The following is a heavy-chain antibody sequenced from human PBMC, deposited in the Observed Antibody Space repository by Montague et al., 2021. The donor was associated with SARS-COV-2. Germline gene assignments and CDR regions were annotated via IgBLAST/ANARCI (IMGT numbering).Heavy chain of an antibody. V-gene: IGHV4-34*01. CDR1: GGSFSVYY. J-gene: IGHJ4*02. CDR3: ARWDPQTLTLIGLRGKSASDY. D-gene: IGHD4-23*01. CDR2: INHSGTA. Sequence: SETLSLTCAVYGGSFSVYYWSWLRQSPRSGPEWIAEINHSGTANYNPSLKSRVSISVDTSKNQFSLKLSSVTAADTGVYYCARWDPQTLTLIGLRGKSASDYWGQGTLVTVSS.